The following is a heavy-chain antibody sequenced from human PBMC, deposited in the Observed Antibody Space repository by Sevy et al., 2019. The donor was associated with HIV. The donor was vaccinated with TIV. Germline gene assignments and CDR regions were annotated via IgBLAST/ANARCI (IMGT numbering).Heavy chain of an antibody. D-gene: IGHD1-7*01. Sequence: GGSLRPSCAASGFTFSDYGMHWVRQAPGKGREWVAVIWSDGSNKNYGESVKGRFTISRDSSKNTLFLQMNSLRVDDTAVYYCAREERSGTTTSFDYWGQGALVTVSS. CDR2: IWSDGSNK. CDR3: AREERSGTTTSFDY. V-gene: IGHV3-33*01. CDR1: GFTFSDYG. J-gene: IGHJ4*02.